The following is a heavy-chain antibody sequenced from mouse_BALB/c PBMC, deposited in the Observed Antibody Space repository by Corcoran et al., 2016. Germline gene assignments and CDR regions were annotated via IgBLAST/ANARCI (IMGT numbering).Heavy chain of an antibody. CDR3: SRGNDYDLGPFAY. D-gene: IGHD2-4*01. CDR1: GYSFTGYY. V-gene: IGHV1S34*01. Sequence: LVKTGASVKISCKASGYSFTGYYMHWVKQSHGKSLEWIGYISCYNGATSYNQKFKGKATFTVDTSSSTASMQFNSLTSEDAAVYYCSRGNDYDLGPFAYWGQGTLVTVSA. CDR2: ISCYNGAT. J-gene: IGHJ3*01.